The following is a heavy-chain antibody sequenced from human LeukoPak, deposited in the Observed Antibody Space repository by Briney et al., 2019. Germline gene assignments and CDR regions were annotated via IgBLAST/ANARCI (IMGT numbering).Heavy chain of an antibody. D-gene: IGHD6-19*01. CDR3: AKDRWEQWLAVSYYDYGMDV. CDR2: LSGGGGGT. CDR1: GFTFSSCA. Sequence: PGGSLRLSCAASGFTFSSCAMSWVRQAPGEALEWVTGLSGGGGGTNWADAGKGRFTMSRDNPKNTVYLEMNHLRVEDTAVYYCAKDRWEQWLAVSYYDYGMDVLGKGTTVTVSS. V-gene: IGHV3-23*01. J-gene: IGHJ6*04.